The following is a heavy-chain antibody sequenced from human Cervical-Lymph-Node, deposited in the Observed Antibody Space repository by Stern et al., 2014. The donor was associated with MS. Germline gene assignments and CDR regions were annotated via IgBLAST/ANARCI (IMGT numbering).Heavy chain of an antibody. CDR1: GYTLNDLS. D-gene: IGHD6-19*01. V-gene: IGHV1-24*01. J-gene: IGHJ6*02. Sequence: VQLEESEAEVKKPGASVKVSCKVSGYTLNDLSLHWVRQAPGEGLEWMGGSSPEDGETIFAQGLQGRVTVTEDTSTDTAYMELSSLRSEDTAVYYCASAVTGLNYYFHALDVWGQGTTVTVSS. CDR3: ASAVTGLNYYFHALDV. CDR2: SSPEDGET.